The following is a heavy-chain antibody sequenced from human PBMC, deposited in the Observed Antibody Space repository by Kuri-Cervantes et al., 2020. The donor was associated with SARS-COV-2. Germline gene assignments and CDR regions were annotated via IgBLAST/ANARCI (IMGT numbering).Heavy chain of an antibody. CDR2: INWNGGST. V-gene: IGHV3-20*04. J-gene: IGHJ4*02. CDR1: GFTFDDYS. CDR3: AREKGSSSWPIDY. D-gene: IGHD6-13*01. Sequence: GESLKISCAASGFTFDDYSMSWVRQAPGKGLEWVSGINWNGGSTGYADSVKGRFTISRDNAKNSLYLQMNSLRAEDTALYYCAREKGSSSWPIDYWGQGTLVTVSS.